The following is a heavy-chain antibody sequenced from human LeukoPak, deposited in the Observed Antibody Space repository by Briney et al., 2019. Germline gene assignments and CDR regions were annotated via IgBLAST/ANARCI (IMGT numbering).Heavy chain of an antibody. CDR3: ARGPSLDSGSYR. CDR2: MNPNSGNT. D-gene: IGHD1-26*01. J-gene: IGHJ5*02. Sequence: ASVKVSCKASGYTFTSYDINRVRQATGQGLEWMGWMNPNSGNTGYAQKFQGRVTITRNTSISTAYMELSSLRSEDTAVYYCARGPSLDSGSYRWGQGTLVTVSS. V-gene: IGHV1-8*03. CDR1: GYTFTSYD.